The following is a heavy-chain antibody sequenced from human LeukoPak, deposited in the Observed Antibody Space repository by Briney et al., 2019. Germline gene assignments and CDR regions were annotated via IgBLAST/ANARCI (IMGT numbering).Heavy chain of an antibody. Sequence: PSETLSLTCTVSGGSISSYYWRWIRQPAGKGLEWIGRIYTSGSTNYNPSPKSRVTMSVDTSKTQFSLELSSVTAADTAVYYCARVVIADYYYYMDVWGKGTTVTVSS. V-gene: IGHV4-4*07. D-gene: IGHD2-21*01. CDR3: ARVVIADYYYYMDV. CDR2: IYTSGST. CDR1: GGSISSYY. J-gene: IGHJ6*03.